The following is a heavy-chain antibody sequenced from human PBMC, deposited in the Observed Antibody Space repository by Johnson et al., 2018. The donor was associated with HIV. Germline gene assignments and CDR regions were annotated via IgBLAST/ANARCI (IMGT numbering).Heavy chain of an antibody. D-gene: IGHD1-26*01. CDR2: IKQDGSEK. V-gene: IGHV3-7*03. Sequence: VQLVESGGGVVQPGRSLRLSCAASGFTFNYYALHWVRQAPGKGLEWVANIKQDGSEKYYVDSLKGRFTISRDNVKKSLFLQMNGLRADDTAVYYCARDRVYSGSYY. J-gene: IGHJ6*01. CDR3: ARDRVYSGSYY. CDR1: GFTFNYYA.